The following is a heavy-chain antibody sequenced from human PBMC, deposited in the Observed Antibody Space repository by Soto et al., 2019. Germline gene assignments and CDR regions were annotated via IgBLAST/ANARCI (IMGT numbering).Heavy chain of an antibody. J-gene: IGHJ5*02. CDR1: GGTFSSYS. Sequence: QVQLVQSGAEVKKPGSSVKVSCEASGGTFSSYSFSWVRQAPGQGLEWMGRVIPILGMANYAQKFQGTVTTTADNATSAGCTEVRSLGSEDTGVSSCAGGGAVVVTGAVSRNNWSDPRGQGTLVSASS. D-gene: IGHD2-15*01. V-gene: IGHV1-69*02. CDR3: AGGGAVVVTGAVSRNNWSDP. CDR2: VIPILGMA.